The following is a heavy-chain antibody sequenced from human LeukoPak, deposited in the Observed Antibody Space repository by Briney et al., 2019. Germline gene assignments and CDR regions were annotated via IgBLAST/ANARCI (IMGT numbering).Heavy chain of an antibody. CDR2: IYYSGST. D-gene: IGHD6-19*01. J-gene: IGHJ4*02. CDR1: GDSMDTYY. Sequence: PSETLSLTCTVSGDSMDTYYWSWIRQPPGKGLEWIGYIYYSGSTNYNPSLKSRVTISVDTSKNQFSLKLSSVTAADTAVYYCARGPYSSGWYNINYWGQGTLVTVSS. V-gene: IGHV4-59*01. CDR3: ARGPYSSGWYNINY.